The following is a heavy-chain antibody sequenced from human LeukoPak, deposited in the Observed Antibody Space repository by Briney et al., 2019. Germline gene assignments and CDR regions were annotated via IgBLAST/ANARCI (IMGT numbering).Heavy chain of an antibody. V-gene: IGHV4-59*08. CDR3: ARLDGDGYTHGLYYFDY. Sequence: PSETLSLTCTVSGGSISSYYWSWIRQPPGKGLEWIGYIYYSGSTNYNPSLKSRVTISVDTSKNQFSLKLSSVTAADTAVYYCARLDGDGYTHGLYYFDYWGQGTLVTVSS. CDR1: GGSISSYY. CDR2: IYYSGST. J-gene: IGHJ4*02. D-gene: IGHD5-24*01.